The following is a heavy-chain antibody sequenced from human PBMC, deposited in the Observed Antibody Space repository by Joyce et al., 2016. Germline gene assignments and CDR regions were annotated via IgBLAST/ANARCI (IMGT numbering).Heavy chain of an antibody. J-gene: IGHJ4*02. V-gene: IGHV1-46*01. CDR3: ARALVPAAAFDF. D-gene: IGHD2-2*01. CDR2: INPGGGGT. CDR1: GYAFISYY. Sequence: QVQLVQSGAEVKKPGASVRVSCKASGYAFISYYVHWVRQAPGKGLDWMGIINPGGGGTNYAQKFLGRGTLNRDTSTNTVYLDLRSLRSEDTAIYYCARALVPAAAFDFWGQGTLVTVSS.